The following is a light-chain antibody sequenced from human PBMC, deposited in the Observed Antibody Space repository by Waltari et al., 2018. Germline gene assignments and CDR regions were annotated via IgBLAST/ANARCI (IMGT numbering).Light chain of an antibody. CDR1: SRDVGAYNF. Sequence: QSALTQPASVSGSPGQSITISCTGTSRDVGAYNFVPWYQQHPGKPPKFMIYDVSKRPSGVSNRFSGSKSGNTASLTISGLQAEDEADYYCCSYAGTSTVIFGGGTKLTVL. CDR3: CSYAGTSTVI. J-gene: IGLJ2*01. V-gene: IGLV2-23*02. CDR2: DVS.